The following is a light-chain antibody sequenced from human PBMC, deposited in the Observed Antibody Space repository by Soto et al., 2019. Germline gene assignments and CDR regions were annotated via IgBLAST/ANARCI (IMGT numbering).Light chain of an antibody. Sequence: DIQMTQFPSYLSASVGDRVTISCRASEAIRNDLAWYQQEPGKAPKRVIYSASILQSGAPSRFSGSGSGTEFTLTISGLQPEDRATYYCLQHNTYPFTFGPGTNVEI. CDR2: SAS. CDR1: EAIRND. CDR3: LQHNTYPFT. V-gene: IGKV1-17*01. J-gene: IGKJ3*01.